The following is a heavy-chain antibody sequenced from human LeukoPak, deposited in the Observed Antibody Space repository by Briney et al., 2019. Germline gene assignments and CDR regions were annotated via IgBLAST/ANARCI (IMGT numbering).Heavy chain of an antibody. CDR1: GGSFSGYY. CDR2: INHSGST. CDR3: AREGTAAPYGMDV. D-gene: IGHD2-2*01. J-gene: IGHJ6*04. V-gene: IGHV4-34*01. Sequence: SETLSLTCAVYGGSFSGYYWSWMRQPPGKGLEWMGEINHSGSTNYNPSLKSRVTISVDTSKNQFSLKLSSVTAADTAVYYCAREGTAAPYGMDVWGKGTTVTVSS.